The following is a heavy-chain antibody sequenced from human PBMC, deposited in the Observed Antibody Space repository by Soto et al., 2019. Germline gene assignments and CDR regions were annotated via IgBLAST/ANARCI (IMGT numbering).Heavy chain of an antibody. CDR1: GGSFSGYY. V-gene: IGHV4-34*01. CDR2: INHSGST. CDR3: ARGSNFVVVVAATNWFDP. Sequence: QVQLQQWGAGLLKPSETLSLTCAVYGGSFSGYYWTSIRQPPGKGLEWIGEINHSGSTNYNPSLKSRVTISVDTSKNQFSLKLSSVTAADTAVYYCARGSNFVVVVAATNWFDPWGQRTLVTVSS. J-gene: IGHJ5*02. D-gene: IGHD2-15*01.